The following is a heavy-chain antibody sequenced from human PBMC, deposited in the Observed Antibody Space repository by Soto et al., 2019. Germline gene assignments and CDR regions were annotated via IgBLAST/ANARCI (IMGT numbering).Heavy chain of an antibody. D-gene: IGHD3-16*01. V-gene: IGHV1-69*18. CDR1: GVTFSSYA. J-gene: IGHJ4*02. CDR3: AKDGSWDGGGGES. CDR2: IIPVFRTS. Sequence: QVQLVQSGAELKKPGSSVKVSCSASGVTFSSYAVTWVRQAPGQGLEWMGNIIPVFRTSNYAQGFQGRLTISADESTNTIYKELSSLSSEDTAVYFCAKDGSWDGGGGESWGQGPLVIVSS.